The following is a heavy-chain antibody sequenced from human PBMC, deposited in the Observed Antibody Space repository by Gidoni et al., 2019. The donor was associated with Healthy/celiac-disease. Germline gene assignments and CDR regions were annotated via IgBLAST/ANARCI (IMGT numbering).Heavy chain of an antibody. CDR2: ISYDGSNK. CDR1: GFTFSSYA. D-gene: IGHD5-12*01. V-gene: IGHV3-30-3*01. CDR3: ARGLRWDSGLDY. J-gene: IGHJ4*02. Sequence: QVQLVESGGGVVQPGRSLRLSCAASGFTFSSYAMHWVRQAPGKGLEWVAVISYDGSNKYYADSVKGRFTISRDNSKNTLYLQMNSLRAEDTAVYYCARGLRWDSGLDYWGQGTLVTVSS.